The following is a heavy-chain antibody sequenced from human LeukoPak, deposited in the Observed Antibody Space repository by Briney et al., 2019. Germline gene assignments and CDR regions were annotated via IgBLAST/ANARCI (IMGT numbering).Heavy chain of an antibody. V-gene: IGHV4-4*07. D-gene: IGHD2-2*01. J-gene: IGHJ4*02. CDR3: ARGGPGNFDY. CDR1: GGAISSYY. CDR2: IYTSGST. Sequence: PSETLSLTCTVSGGAISSYYWSWIRQPAGKGLEWIGRIYTSGSTNYNPSLKSRVTMSVDTSKNQSSLKVRSVTAADTAVYYCARGGPGNFDYWGQGTLVTVSS.